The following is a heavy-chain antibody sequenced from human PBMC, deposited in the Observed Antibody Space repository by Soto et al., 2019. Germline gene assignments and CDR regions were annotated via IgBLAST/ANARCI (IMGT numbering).Heavy chain of an antibody. CDR3: AREDDGGDRDYYGLDV. D-gene: IGHD2-21*02. CDR1: GGSISGYH. V-gene: IGHV4-30-4*08. Sequence: PSETLSLTCTVSGGSISGYHWTWIRQSPGKGLEWIGYIHYSGSIMYNPSFKSRVTISVDTSKNQFSLQLSSVTAADTAVYFCAREDDGGDRDYYGLDVWGQGTTVTVSS. CDR2: IHYSGSI. J-gene: IGHJ6*02.